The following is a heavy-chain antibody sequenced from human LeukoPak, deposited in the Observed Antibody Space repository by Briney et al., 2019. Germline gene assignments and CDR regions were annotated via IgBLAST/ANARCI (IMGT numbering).Heavy chain of an antibody. CDR2: IYPGDSDT. D-gene: IGHD6-19*01. V-gene: IGHV5-51*01. CDR3: ARQRIPGIAVAGTDY. Sequence: GESLKISCKGSGYSFTSYWIGWVRQMPGKGLEWMGIIYPGDSDTRYSPSFQGQVTISADKSISTAYPQWSSLKASDTAMYYCARQRIPGIAVAGTDYWGQGTLVTVSS. CDR1: GYSFTSYW. J-gene: IGHJ4*02.